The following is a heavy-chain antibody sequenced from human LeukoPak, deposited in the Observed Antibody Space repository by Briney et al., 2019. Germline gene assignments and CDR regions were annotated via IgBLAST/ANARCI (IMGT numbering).Heavy chain of an antibody. CDR1: GGSFSGYY. CDR3: ARVGYCGGDCYPFDY. J-gene: IGHJ4*02. V-gene: IGHV4-34*01. CDR2: INHRGST. Sequence: SETLSLTCAICGGSFSGYYWSWIRQPPGKGLEWIGEINHRGSTNYNPSLKSRVTISVDTSRNSYSLELSSVTAADTAVYYCARVGYCGGDCYPFDYWGQGTLTTISS. D-gene: IGHD2-21*02.